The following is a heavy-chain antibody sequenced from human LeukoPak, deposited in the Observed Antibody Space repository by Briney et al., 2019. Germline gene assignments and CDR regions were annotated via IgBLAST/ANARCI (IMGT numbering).Heavy chain of an antibody. CDR1: GYTFTGYY. V-gene: IGHV1-2*02. CDR2: INPNSGGT. CDR3: AREAREPIGVVIIGPLDY. Sequence: VASVKVSCKASGYTFTGYYMHWVRQAPGQGLEWMGWINPNSGGTNYAQKFQGRVTMTRDTSISTAYMELSRLRSDDTAVYHCAREAREPIGVVIIGPLDYWGQGTLVTVSS. D-gene: IGHD3-3*01. J-gene: IGHJ4*02.